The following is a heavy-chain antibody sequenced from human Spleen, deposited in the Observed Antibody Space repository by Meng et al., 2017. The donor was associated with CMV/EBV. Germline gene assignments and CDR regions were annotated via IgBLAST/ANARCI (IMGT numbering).Heavy chain of an antibody. CDR1: GFTFRTYG. Sequence: LKISCAASGFTFRTYGMHWVRQAPGKGLEWVALIWFDESNKDYADSVKGRFSISRDNSKNTVYLQLNSLRAEDTAVYYCAKDRRPGLLGILVIVDQWGPGTLVTVSS. V-gene: IGHV3-33*06. CDR2: IWFDESNK. J-gene: IGHJ5*02. CDR3: AKDRRPGLLGILVIVDQ. D-gene: IGHD3-16*01.